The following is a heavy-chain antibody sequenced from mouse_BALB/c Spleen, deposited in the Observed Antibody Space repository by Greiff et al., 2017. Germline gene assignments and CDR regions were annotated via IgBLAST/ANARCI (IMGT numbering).Heavy chain of an antibody. CDR1: GFAFSSYD. Sequence: DVQLVESGGGLVKPGGSLKLSCAASGFAFSSYDMSWVRQTPEKRLEWVAYISSGGGSTYYPDTVKGRFTISRDNAKNTLYLQMSSLKSEDTAMYYCARQGLVAWFAYWGQGTLVTVSA. V-gene: IGHV5-12-1*01. J-gene: IGHJ3*01. CDR3: ARQGLVAWFAY. D-gene: IGHD2-2*01. CDR2: ISSGGGST.